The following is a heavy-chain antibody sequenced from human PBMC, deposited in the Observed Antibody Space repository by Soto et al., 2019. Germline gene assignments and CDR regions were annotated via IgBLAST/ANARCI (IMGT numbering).Heavy chain of an antibody. CDR3: ARAGDNPHDAFDI. CDR2: IIPIFGTA. J-gene: IGHJ3*02. Sequence: SVKVSCKASGGTFSSYAISWVRQAPGQGLEWMGGIIPIFGTANYAQKFQGRVTITADKSTSTAYMELSSLRSGDTAVYYCARAGDNPHDAFDIWGQGTMVTVSS. V-gene: IGHV1-69*06. D-gene: IGHD2-21*01. CDR1: GGTFSSYA.